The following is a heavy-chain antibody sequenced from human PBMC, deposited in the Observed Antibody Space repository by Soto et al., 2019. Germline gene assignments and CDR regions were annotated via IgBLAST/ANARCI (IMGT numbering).Heavy chain of an antibody. CDR3: ARVDTAMVAP. Sequence: XVKVSCKAAVRTFSSYAIPGVRQAPGQGLEWMGGIIHIFGTANYAQKFQGRVTITADESTSTAYMELSSLRSEDTAVYYCARVDTAMVAPWGKGTLVHVSS. V-gene: IGHV1-69*13. CDR2: IIHIFGTA. D-gene: IGHD5-18*01. CDR1: VRTFSSYA. J-gene: IGHJ5*02.